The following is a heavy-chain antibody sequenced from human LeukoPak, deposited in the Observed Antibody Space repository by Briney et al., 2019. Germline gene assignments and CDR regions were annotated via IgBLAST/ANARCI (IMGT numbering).Heavy chain of an antibody. J-gene: IGHJ4*02. CDR2: IKQDGSEK. CDR1: GFTFSSYW. V-gene: IGHV3-7*01. CDR3: ARVASSGYYYFSDY. D-gene: IGHD3-22*01. Sequence: GGSLRLSCAASGFTFSSYWMSWVRQAPGKGLEWVANIKQDGSEKFYVDSVKGRFTISRDNAKSSLYLQMNSLRAEDTAVYYCARVASSGYYYFSDYWGQGTLVTVSS.